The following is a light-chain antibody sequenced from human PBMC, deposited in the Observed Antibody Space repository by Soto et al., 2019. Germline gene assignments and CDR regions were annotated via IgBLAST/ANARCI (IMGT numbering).Light chain of an antibody. V-gene: IGKV3-15*01. J-gene: IGKJ1*01. Sequence: KQAPAAVSVNTGGRATLSCRASQTINNNVAWYQLKDGQVPRLLIYGASTRATDVPARFSGSGSGTEFTLTISILQSEDFAQYHCQQYTYRPRTFGQGTKVDI. CDR2: GAS. CDR1: QTINNN. CDR3: QQYTYRPRT.